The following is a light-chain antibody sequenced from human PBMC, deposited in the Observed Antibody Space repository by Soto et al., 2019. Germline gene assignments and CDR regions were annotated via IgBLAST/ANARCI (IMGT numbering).Light chain of an antibody. CDR1: SSDVGVYKY. V-gene: IGLV2-11*01. CDR2: DVI. J-gene: IGLJ1*01. CDR3: CSYAGAYTFV. Sequence: QSALIQPRSVSGSPGQSVTISCTGTSSDVGVYKYVSWYRQHPGKAPKLMIYDVITRPSGVPDRFSGSKSGNTASLTISGLQAEDEADYYCCSYAGAYTFVFGTGTKVTVL.